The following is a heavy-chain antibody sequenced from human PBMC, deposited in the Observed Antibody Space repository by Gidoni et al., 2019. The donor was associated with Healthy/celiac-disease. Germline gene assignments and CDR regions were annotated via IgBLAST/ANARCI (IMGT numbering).Heavy chain of an antibody. CDR2: ISAYNGNT. Sequence: QVQLVQSGAEVKKPGASVKVSCKASGYTFTSYGISWVRQAPGQGLEWMGWISAYNGNTNYAQKLQGRVTMTTDTSTSTAYMELRSLRSDDTAVYYCARHRAEEDIVVVPAAILGNYYYYGMDVWGQGTTVTVSS. CDR1: GYTFTSYG. D-gene: IGHD2-2*02. V-gene: IGHV1-18*01. CDR3: ARHRAEEDIVVVPAAILGNYYYYGMDV. J-gene: IGHJ6*02.